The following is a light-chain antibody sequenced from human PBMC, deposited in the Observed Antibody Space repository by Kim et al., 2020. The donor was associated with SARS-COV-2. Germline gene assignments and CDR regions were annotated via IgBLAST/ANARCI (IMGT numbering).Light chain of an antibody. V-gene: IGKV1-39*01. CDR3: QQTYSIPT. Sequence: DIQMTQSPLSLPASVGDTVTITCRASQTVRSHLNWFHHKPGKVPKLLIFGASNLQRGAPSRFIASGSGTDFTLTISSLQPEDFVTYYCQQTYSIPTFGTRTKVDIK. CDR2: GAS. CDR1: QTVRSH. J-gene: IGKJ1*01.